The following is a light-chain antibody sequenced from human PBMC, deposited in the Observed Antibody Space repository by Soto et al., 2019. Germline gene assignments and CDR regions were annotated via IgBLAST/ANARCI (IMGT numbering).Light chain of an antibody. V-gene: IGKV2-30*02. CDR1: QSLVHSDGNIY. CDR2: KIS. Sequence: DAVMTQSPLSLPVTLGQPASISCRSSQSLVHSDGNIYLNWFHQRPGQSPRRLIYKISDRDSGVPDRFSGSGSGTDFTLKISRVEAEDVGVYYCMQGTHWPRTFGQGTKVEIK. CDR3: MQGTHWPRT. J-gene: IGKJ1*01.